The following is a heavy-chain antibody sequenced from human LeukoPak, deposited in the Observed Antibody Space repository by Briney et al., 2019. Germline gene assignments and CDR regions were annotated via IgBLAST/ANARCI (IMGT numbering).Heavy chain of an antibody. V-gene: IGHV4-34*01. CDR1: GGSFSGYY. D-gene: IGHD3-22*01. CDR2: INHSGST. J-gene: IGHJ4*02. Sequence: SETLSLTCAVHGGSFSGYYWSWIRQPPGKGLEWIGEINHSGSTNYNPSLKSRVTISVDTSKIQFSLKLSSVTAADTAVYYCARAGDSSGYSDYWGQGTLVTVSS. CDR3: ARAGDSSGYSDY.